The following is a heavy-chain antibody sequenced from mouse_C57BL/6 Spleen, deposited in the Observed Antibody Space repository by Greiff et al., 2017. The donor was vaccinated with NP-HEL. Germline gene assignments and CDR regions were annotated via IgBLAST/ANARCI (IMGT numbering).Heavy chain of an antibody. V-gene: IGHV1-82*01. Sequence: LQESGPELVKPGASVKISCKASGYAFSSSWMNWVKQRPGKGLEWIGRIYPGDGDTNYNGKFKGKATLTADKSSSTAYMQLSSLTSEDSAVYFCAREGHYYGSSHFDYWGQGTTLTVSS. CDR1: GYAFSSSW. CDR3: AREGHYYGSSHFDY. CDR2: IYPGDGDT. D-gene: IGHD1-1*01. J-gene: IGHJ2*01.